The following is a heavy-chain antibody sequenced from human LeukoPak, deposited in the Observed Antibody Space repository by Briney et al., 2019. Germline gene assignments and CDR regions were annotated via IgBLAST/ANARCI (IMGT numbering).Heavy chain of an antibody. Sequence: ASVKVSCKVSGYTLTELSMHWVRQAPGKGLEWMGGFDPEDGETIYAQKFQGRVTMTEDTSTDTAYMELSSLRSEDTAVYYCATVGRSIVVPTYYYYGMDLWGQGTTVTVSS. CDR1: GYTLTELS. D-gene: IGHD3-22*01. CDR3: ATVGRSIVVPTYYYYGMDL. CDR2: FDPEDGET. J-gene: IGHJ6*02. V-gene: IGHV1-24*01.